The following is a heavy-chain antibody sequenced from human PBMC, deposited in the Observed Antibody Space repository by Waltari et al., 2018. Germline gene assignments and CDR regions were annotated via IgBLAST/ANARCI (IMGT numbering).Heavy chain of an antibody. CDR3: ARWVVTPYYFDY. Sequence: QVQLQESGPGLVKPSQTLSLTCTVSGGSISSGGYYWSWIRQHPGKGLEWIGYIYYSGSTYDNPSLKSRVTISVDTSKTQFSLKLSSVTAADTAVYYCARWVVTPYYFDYWGQGTLVTVSS. D-gene: IGHD2-21*02. V-gene: IGHV4-31*03. J-gene: IGHJ4*02. CDR1: GGSISSGGYY. CDR2: IYYSGST.